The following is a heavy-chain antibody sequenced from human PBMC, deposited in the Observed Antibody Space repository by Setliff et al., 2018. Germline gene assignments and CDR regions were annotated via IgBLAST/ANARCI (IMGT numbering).Heavy chain of an antibody. V-gene: IGHV1-8*03. CDR1: GYTFINYE. CDR2: MNPNSGNT. J-gene: IGHJ3*02. CDR3: AREEARGYSHGDAFDI. D-gene: IGHD5-18*01. Sequence: VASVKVSCKASGYTFINYEINWVRQATGQGLEWMGWMNPNSGNTGYAQKFQGRVTITADESTSTAYMELSSLRSEDTAVYYCAREEARGYSHGDAFDIWGQGTMVTVSS.